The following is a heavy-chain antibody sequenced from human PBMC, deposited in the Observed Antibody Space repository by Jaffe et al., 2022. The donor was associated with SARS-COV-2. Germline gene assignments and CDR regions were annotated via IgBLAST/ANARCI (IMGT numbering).Heavy chain of an antibody. Sequence: EVQLVESGGGLVQPGGSLRLSCAASGFTFSSYWMSWVRQAPGKGLEWVANIKQDGSEKYYVDSVKGRFTISRDNAKNSLYLQMNSLRAEDTAVYYCARDSGSGWYELCDYWGQGTLVTVSS. CDR3: ARDSGSGWYELCDY. V-gene: IGHV3-7*01. CDR1: GFTFSSYW. CDR2: IKQDGSEK. J-gene: IGHJ4*02. D-gene: IGHD6-19*01.